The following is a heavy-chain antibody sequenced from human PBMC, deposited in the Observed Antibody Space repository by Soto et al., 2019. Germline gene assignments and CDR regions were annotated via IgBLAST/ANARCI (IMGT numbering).Heavy chain of an antibody. D-gene: IGHD5-18*01. CDR1: GFTFSSYA. J-gene: IGHJ3*01. Sequence: QVQLVESGGGVVQPGRSLRLSCAASGFTFSSYAMHWVRQAPGKGLEWVAVISYDGSNKYYADSVKGRVTIARDNYQKTLYLQMNSLRAEDTAVYYCARDGRYSEPGDAFDLWGQGTMVTVSS. CDR3: ARDGRYSEPGDAFDL. V-gene: IGHV3-30-3*01. CDR2: ISYDGSNK.